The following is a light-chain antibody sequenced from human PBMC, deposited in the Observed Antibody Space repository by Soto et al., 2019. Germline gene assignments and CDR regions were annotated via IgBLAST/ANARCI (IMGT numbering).Light chain of an antibody. CDR3: QQYNRYPIT. CDR2: KAS. Sequence: DIQMTQSPSTLSASAGDRVTITCRASQSISSWLAWYQQKPGKAPNLLIYKASSLESGVPSRFSGSGSGTEFTLTISSLQPDDFATYYCQQYNRYPITFGQGTRLEIK. V-gene: IGKV1-5*03. J-gene: IGKJ5*01. CDR1: QSISSW.